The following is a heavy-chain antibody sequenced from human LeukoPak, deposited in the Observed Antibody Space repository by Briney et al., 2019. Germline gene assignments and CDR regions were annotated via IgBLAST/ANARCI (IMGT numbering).Heavy chain of an antibody. CDR3: ARFEDDGDYFDY. CDR1: GFTFSNFW. Sequence: GGSLRLSCAASGFTFSNFWMTWVRQAPGKGLEWLAIIKQDGSQKYYVDSVKGRFTISRDNAKNSLYLQMNSLRAEDTAVYYCARFEDDGDYFDYWGQGTLVTVSS. J-gene: IGHJ4*02. V-gene: IGHV3-7*01. CDR2: IKQDGSQK. D-gene: IGHD2-15*01.